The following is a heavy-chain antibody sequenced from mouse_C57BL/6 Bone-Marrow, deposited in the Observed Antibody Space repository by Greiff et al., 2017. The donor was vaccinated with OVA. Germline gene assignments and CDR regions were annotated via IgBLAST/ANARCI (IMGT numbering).Heavy chain of an antibody. CDR2: IHPNSGST. CDR1: GYTFTSYW. J-gene: IGHJ4*01. CDR3: ARLGVYGNYPYYAMDY. Sequence: VKLQQPGAELVKPGASVKLSCKASGYTFTSYWMHWVKQRPGQGLEWIGMIHPNSGSTNYNETFKSKATLTVDKSSSTAYMQLSSLTSEDSAVYYCARLGVYGNYPYYAMDYWGQGTSVTGSS. V-gene: IGHV1-64*01. D-gene: IGHD2-10*02.